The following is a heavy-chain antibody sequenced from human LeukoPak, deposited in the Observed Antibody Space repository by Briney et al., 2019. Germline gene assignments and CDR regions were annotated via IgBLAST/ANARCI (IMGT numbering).Heavy chain of an antibody. CDR2: IKQDGSEK. V-gene: IGHV3-7*01. CDR1: GFTFTTNA. D-gene: IGHD6-13*01. J-gene: IGHJ4*02. CDR3: ARVGGRAAAEGY. Sequence: GGSLRLSCAASGFTFTTNAMSWVRQAPGKGLEWVANIKQDGSEKYYMDSVKGRFTISRDNAKNSLYLQMNSLRAEDTAVYYCARVGGRAAAEGYWGQGTLVTVSS.